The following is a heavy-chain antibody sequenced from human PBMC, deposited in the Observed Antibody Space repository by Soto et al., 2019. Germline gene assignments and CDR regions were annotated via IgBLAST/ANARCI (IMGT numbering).Heavy chain of an antibody. J-gene: IGHJ4*02. D-gene: IGHD1-26*01. CDR2: IIVDSGNT. CDR3: ATANNTSPFDY. V-gene: IGHV1-58*01. Sequence: ASVKVSCKASGFTFADSAVQWVRQARGQSLEWIGRIIVDSGNTKSAEKFTERVSMPWDMSTSTAFMELRGLSSDDTAVYYCATANNTSPFDYWGLGTLVTVSS. CDR1: GFTFADSA.